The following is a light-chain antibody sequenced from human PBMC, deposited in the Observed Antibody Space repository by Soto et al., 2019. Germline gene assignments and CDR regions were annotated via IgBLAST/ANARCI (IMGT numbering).Light chain of an antibody. V-gene: IGKV4-1*01. CDR3: QQSYSTPYT. Sequence: DIVMTQSPDSLAVSLGERATINCKSSQSVLYNSNNKNYLSWYQQKPGQPPKLLISWASTRESGVPDRFSGSGSGTEFALTISSLRAEDVAIYYCQQSYSTPYTFGQGTKLEIK. CDR2: WAS. CDR1: QSVLYNSNNKNY. J-gene: IGKJ2*01.